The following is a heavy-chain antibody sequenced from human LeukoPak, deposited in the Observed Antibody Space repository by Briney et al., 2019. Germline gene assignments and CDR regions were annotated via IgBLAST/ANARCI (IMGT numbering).Heavy chain of an antibody. D-gene: IGHD4-17*01. CDR2: ISCDGSNK. Sequence: GRSLRLSCAASGFTFSNFGMHWVRQAPGKGLEWVAVISCDGSNKHYADSVQGRFSISRDNYKNTLYLQMNSLRVEDTAVYYCAKGWNTVDYWGQGTLVTVSS. J-gene: IGHJ4*02. V-gene: IGHV3-30*18. CDR1: GFTFSNFG. CDR3: AKGWNTVDY.